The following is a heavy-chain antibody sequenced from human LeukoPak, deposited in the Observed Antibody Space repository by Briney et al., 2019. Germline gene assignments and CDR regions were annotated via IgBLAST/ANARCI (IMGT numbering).Heavy chain of an antibody. D-gene: IGHD1/OR15-1a*01. CDR1: GYTFTSYD. Sequence: ASVKVSCKASGYTFTSYDINWVRQATGQGLEWMGWMNPNSGNTGYAQKFQGRVTMTRNTSISTAYMELSSLRSEGTAVYYCARSSGNTDAFDIWGQGTMVTVS. CDR3: ARSSGNTDAFDI. J-gene: IGHJ3*02. CDR2: MNPNSGNT. V-gene: IGHV1-8*01.